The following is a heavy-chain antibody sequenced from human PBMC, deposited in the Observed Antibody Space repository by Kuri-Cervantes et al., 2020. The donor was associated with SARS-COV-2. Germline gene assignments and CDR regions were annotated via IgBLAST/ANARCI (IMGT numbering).Heavy chain of an antibody. CDR3: ARVPTGGAWNLVGHNWFDP. D-gene: IGHD2-8*02. Sequence: SETLSLTCTVSGGSISSYYWSWIRQPPGKGLEWIGYIYYSGSTYYNPSLKSRVTISVDTSKNQFSLKLSSVTAADTAVYYCARVPTGGAWNLVGHNWFDPWGQGTLVTVSS. J-gene: IGHJ5*02. CDR2: IYYSGST. CDR1: GGSISSYY. V-gene: IGHV4-59*04.